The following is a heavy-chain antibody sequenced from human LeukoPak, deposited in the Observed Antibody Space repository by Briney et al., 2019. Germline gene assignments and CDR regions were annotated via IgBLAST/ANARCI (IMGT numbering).Heavy chain of an antibody. CDR2: IKQDGSEK. D-gene: IGHD1-26*01. V-gene: IGHV3-7*01. CDR1: GFTFSSYW. CDR3: ARVSYYPHDAFDI. Sequence: GGSLRLSCAASGFTFSSYWMNWVRQAPGKGLEWVAKIKQDGSEKYYVDSVRGRFTISRDNAKNSLYLQMNSLRAEDTALYYCARVSYYPHDAFDIWGQGTMVTVSS. J-gene: IGHJ3*02.